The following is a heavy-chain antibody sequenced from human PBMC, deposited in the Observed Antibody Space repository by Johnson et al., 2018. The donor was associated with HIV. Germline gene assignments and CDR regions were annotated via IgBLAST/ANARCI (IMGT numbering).Heavy chain of an antibody. V-gene: IGHV3-66*01. Sequence: EVQLVESGGGLVQPGGSLRLSCAASGFIVSSNYMSWVRQAPGKGLEWVSVLYSGGSTYYADSVKGRFTISRDDARNTLYLQMNSLRAEDTAVYYCVRGGYYYDQAGAFDIWGQGTMVTVSS. D-gene: IGHD3-22*01. CDR2: LYSGGST. J-gene: IGHJ3*02. CDR1: GFIVSSNY. CDR3: VRGGYYYDQAGAFDI.